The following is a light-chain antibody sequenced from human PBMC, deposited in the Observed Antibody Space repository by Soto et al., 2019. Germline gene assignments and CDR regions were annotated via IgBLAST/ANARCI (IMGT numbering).Light chain of an antibody. J-gene: IGKJ2*01. Sequence: EIVMTQSPASLSVSPGDGATLSCRASQTVASNVAWYQQKPGQGPRLLIHGASTRAAGVPARFSGSGSGTDFTLPISSLQSEDFAVYYCQQYHNWPPKYTFGQGTKLQIK. CDR2: GAS. V-gene: IGKV3-15*01. CDR3: QQYHNWPPKYT. CDR1: QTVASN.